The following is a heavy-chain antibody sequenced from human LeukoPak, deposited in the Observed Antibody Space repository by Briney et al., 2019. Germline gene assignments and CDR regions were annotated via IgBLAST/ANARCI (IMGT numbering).Heavy chain of an antibody. J-gene: IGHJ4*02. Sequence: QPGRSLRLFCAASGFTFSSYWMHWVRQVPGKGLVWAARVNPGGSSITYADSVKGRFTISRDNAKNTLYLQMDSLRAEDTGVYYCARSNEADDYWGQGTLVTVSS. D-gene: IGHD1-1*01. CDR2: VNPGGSSI. V-gene: IGHV3-74*01. CDR3: ARSNEADDY. CDR1: GFTFSSYW.